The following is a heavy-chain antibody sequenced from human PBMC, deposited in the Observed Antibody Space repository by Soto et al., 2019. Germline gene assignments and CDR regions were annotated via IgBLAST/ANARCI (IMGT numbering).Heavy chain of an antibody. CDR3: ARDRSYGFFDF. J-gene: IGHJ4*02. CDR1: GGSVSGGSYF. D-gene: IGHD3-16*02. Sequence: QVQLQESGPGLMKPSETLSLTCSVSGGSVSGGSYFWSWIRQPPGQGLEWLGFISNTGRTIYNPSLESRVTISVDTSKNQFSMNLSSVTAADTAVYYCARDRSYGFFDFWGQGTLFTVSS. V-gene: IGHV4-61*01. CDR2: ISNTGRT.